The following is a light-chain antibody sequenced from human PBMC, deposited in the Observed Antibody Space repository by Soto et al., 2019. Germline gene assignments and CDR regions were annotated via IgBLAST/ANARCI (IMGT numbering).Light chain of an antibody. Sequence: IQVTHVSYTLCACXAQKVSLTCRASQSISSWLAWYQQKPGQAPNLLIYAASTLQSGVPSRFSGSGSGTDFTLTISIRQPEDFATYSCQQLNSYPLAFGGGTKG. CDR3: QQLNSYPLA. CDR2: AAS. CDR1: QSISSW. J-gene: IGKJ4*01. V-gene: IGKV1-5*01.